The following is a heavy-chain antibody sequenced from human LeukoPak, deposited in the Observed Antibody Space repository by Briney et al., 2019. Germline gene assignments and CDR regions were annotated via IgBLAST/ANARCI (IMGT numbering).Heavy chain of an antibody. D-gene: IGHD5-18*01. Sequence: SETLPLTCTVSGGSISSSDYYWGYIRQPPGKGLEWIGNIYYSGTTYYNQSLKSRVTMSVDTSKNQFSLKLNSVTAADTAVYYCARIHLSSNWFDPWGQGTLVTVSS. CDR1: GGSISSSDYY. CDR2: IYYSGTT. V-gene: IGHV4-39*07. CDR3: ARIHLSSNWFDP. J-gene: IGHJ5*02.